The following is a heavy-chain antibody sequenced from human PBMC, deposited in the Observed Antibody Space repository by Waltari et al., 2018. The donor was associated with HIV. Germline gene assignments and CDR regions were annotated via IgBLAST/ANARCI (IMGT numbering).Heavy chain of an antibody. J-gene: IGHJ4*02. CDR1: GFTFNDYW. V-gene: IGHV3-7*01. CDR3: SRDLNWNHGDC. Sequence: EVQLVESGGGLVQPGGSLRLSCAASGFTFNDYWMAWVRPAPGTGLEWAANCHPDGSAASYAHSLRGRLSISRDNGERSVFLHMNSLRDEDTAVYYCSRDLNWNHGDCWGQGTLVTVSA. D-gene: IGHD1-1*01. CDR2: CHPDGSAA.